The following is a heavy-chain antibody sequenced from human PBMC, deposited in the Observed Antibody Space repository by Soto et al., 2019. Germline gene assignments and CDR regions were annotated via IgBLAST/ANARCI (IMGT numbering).Heavy chain of an antibody. CDR2: ISGSGGST. V-gene: IGHV3-23*01. CDR1: GFAFSSYA. CDR3: ARRGSGIYYDY. Sequence: EVQLLESGGGLVQPGGSLRLSCAASGFAFSSYAMRWARQAPGKGLEWVSAISGSGGSTYYADSVKGRFTISRDNSTITLYLQMNSLRGADTAVYYCARRGSGIYYDYWGQGTLVTVSS. D-gene: IGHD1-26*01. J-gene: IGHJ4*02.